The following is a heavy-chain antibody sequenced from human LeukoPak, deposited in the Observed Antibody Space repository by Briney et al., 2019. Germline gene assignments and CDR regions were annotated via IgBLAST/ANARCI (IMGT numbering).Heavy chain of an antibody. Sequence: SETLSLTCTLSGGSISSYFWSWLRQPPGKALEWIGYIYYNGDTHYNPSLKRRVTISLDKSKSQFSLKLSSVPAADTAVYFCARYQPPGFYYWGRGTLVTVSS. CDR1: GGSISSYF. CDR2: IYYNGDT. CDR3: ARYQPPGFYY. D-gene: IGHD1-14*01. J-gene: IGHJ4*02. V-gene: IGHV4-59*01.